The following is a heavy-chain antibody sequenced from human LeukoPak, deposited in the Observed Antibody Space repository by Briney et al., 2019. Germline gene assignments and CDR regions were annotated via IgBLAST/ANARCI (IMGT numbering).Heavy chain of an antibody. CDR3: ARVGPAAAIHPIDY. D-gene: IGHD2-2*01. V-gene: IGHV4-30-2*01. Sequence: MTSETLSLTCAVSGGSISSGGYSWSWIRQPPGKGLEWIGYIYHSGSTYYNPSLKSRVTISVDRSKNQFSLKLSSVTAADTAVYYCARVGPAAAIHPIDYWGQGTLVTVSS. J-gene: IGHJ4*02. CDR1: GGSISSGGYS. CDR2: IYHSGST.